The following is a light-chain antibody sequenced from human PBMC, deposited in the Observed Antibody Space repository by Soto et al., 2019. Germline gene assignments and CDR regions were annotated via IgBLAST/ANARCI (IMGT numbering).Light chain of an antibody. CDR1: QTVSSNY. J-gene: IGKJ1*01. CDR3: HQYASCQPWP. Sequence: LDPGERATLKCRASQTVSSNYLAWCQQRPAQAPSLIIYGASTRAAGIPDRFSGSGSGTKFTLTIPCLQSLDFVLYYCHQYASCQPWPFGHGTKVDIK. CDR2: GAS. V-gene: IGKV3-20*01.